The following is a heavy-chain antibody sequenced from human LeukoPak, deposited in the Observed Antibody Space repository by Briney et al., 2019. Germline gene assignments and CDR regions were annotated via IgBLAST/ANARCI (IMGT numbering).Heavy chain of an antibody. CDR2: IIPIFGTA. Sequence: SVKVSCKASGGTFSSYAISWVRQAPGQGLEWMGGIIPIFGTANYAQKFQGRVTITTDESTSTAYMELSSLRSEDTAVFYCATGTKHCSGTNCYPHFAHWGQGSLVTVSS. V-gene: IGHV1-69*05. CDR3: ATGTKHCSGTNCYPHFAH. J-gene: IGHJ4*02. D-gene: IGHD2-2*01. CDR1: GGTFSSYA.